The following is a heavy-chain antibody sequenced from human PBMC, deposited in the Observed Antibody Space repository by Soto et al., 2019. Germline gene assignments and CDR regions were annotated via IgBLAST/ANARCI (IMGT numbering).Heavy chain of an antibody. CDR3: ASRGGYCSGGSCYRLDY. D-gene: IGHD2-15*01. Sequence: QVQLVQSGAEVKKPGSSVKVSCKASGGTFSSYAISWVRKAPGQGLEWMGGIIPIFGTANYAQKFQGRVTITADESTSTAYMELSSLRSEDTAVYYCASRGGYCSGGSCYRLDYWGQGTLVTVSS. V-gene: IGHV1-69*01. J-gene: IGHJ4*02. CDR2: IIPIFGTA. CDR1: GGTFSSYA.